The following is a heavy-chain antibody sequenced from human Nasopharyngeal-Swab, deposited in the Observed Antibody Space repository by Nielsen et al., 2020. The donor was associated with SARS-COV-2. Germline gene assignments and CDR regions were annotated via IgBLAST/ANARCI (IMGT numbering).Heavy chain of an antibody. J-gene: IGHJ5*02. CDR1: GWSFSGYS. CDR2: IIHSGST. D-gene: IGHD6-19*01. Sequence: SETLSPTCAVYGWSFSGYSWIWVRQPPGKGLEWIGQIIHSGSTNYNPSLKSRVTISADTSKNQLSLKVNSVTAADTAVYYCARISGWYWLDPWGQGTLVTVSS. CDR3: ARISGWYWLDP. V-gene: IGHV4-34*12.